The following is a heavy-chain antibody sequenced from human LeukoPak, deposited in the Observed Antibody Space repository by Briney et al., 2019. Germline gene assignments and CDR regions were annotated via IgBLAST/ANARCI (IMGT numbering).Heavy chain of an antibody. CDR1: GFTFNDYG. CDR3: ARNFGGGDSSGPYY. J-gene: IGHJ4*02. V-gene: IGHV3-20*04. Sequence: GGSLRLSCAASGFTFNDYGMSWVRQAPGKGLEWVSGINWNGGRTGYADSMKGRFIISRDNAKNSLYLQVNSLRAEVTALYYCARNFGGGDSSGPYYWGQGTLVTVSS. D-gene: IGHD3-22*01. CDR2: INWNGGRT.